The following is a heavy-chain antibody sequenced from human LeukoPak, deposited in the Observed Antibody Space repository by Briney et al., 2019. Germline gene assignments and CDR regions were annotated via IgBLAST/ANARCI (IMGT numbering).Heavy chain of an antibody. CDR3: ARDLTGGWYYFEY. CDR1: GFTFSSYN. CDR2: ITSSSSTK. V-gene: IGHV3-48*01. J-gene: IGHJ4*02. D-gene: IGHD6-19*01. Sequence: GGSLRLSCAASGFTFSSYNMNWVRQAPGKGLEWVSFITSSSSTKHHADSVKGRFTVSRDNDKNLLYLQMSSLRAEDTAVYYCARDLTGGWYYFEYWGQGTLVTVSS.